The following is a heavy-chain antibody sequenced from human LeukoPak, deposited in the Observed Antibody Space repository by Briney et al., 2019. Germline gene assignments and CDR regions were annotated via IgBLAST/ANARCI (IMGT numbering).Heavy chain of an antibody. J-gene: IGHJ4*02. CDR1: GFTFSSYS. Sequence: GGSLRLSCAASGFTFSSYSMNWVRQAPGKGLEWVSSISSSSSYIYYADSVKGRFTISRDNAKNSLYLQMNSLRAEDTAVYYCAKSRGRYCSSTSCYFDYWGQGTLVTVSS. CDR3: AKSRGRYCSSTSCYFDY. D-gene: IGHD2-2*01. V-gene: IGHV3-21*01. CDR2: ISSSSSYI.